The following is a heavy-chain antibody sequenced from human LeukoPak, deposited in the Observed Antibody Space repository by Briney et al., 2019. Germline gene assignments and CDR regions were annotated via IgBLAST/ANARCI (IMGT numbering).Heavy chain of an antibody. V-gene: IGHV4-34*01. CDR3: ARGHPTYDILTGYYKGAGWFDP. CDR1: GGSFSGYY. Sequence: PSETLSLTCAVYGGSFSGYYWSWIRQPPGKGLEWIGEINHSGSTNYNPSLKSRVTISVDTSKNQFSLKLSSVTAADTAVYYCARGHPTYDILTGYYKGAGWFDPWGQGTLDTVSS. D-gene: IGHD3-9*01. CDR2: INHSGST. J-gene: IGHJ5*02.